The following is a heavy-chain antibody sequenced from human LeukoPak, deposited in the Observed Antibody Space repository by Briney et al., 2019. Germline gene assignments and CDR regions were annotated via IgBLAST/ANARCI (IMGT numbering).Heavy chain of an antibody. CDR3: ARDRKSSGYYYYYYYGMDV. CDR1: GFTMSNYG. D-gene: IGHD3-3*01. Sequence: QPGGFLRLSCAASGFTMSNYGVSWVRQAPGKGLEWVAVIWYDGSNKYYADSVKGRFTISRDNSKNTLYLQTNSLRAEDTAVYYCARDRKSSGYYYYYYYGMDVWGQGTTVTVSS. V-gene: IGHV3-33*08. J-gene: IGHJ6*02. CDR2: IWYDGSNK.